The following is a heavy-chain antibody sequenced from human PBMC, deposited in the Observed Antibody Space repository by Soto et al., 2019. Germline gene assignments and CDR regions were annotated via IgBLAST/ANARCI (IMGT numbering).Heavy chain of an antibody. V-gene: IGHV4-34*01. D-gene: IGHD3-3*02. CDR3: ARDSPISQTFDY. CDR2: ISHSGSI. CDR1: CGSFSGNY. Sequence: PSETLSLTCAVYCGSFSGNYWSWIRQSPGKGLEWIGEISHSGSINYNPSLKSRVTISVDTSKNQFSLNLSSVTAADTAVYYCARDSPISQTFDYWGQGTLVTVSS. J-gene: IGHJ4*02.